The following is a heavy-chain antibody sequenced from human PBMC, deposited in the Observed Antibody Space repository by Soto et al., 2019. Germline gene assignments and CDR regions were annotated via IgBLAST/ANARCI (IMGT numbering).Heavy chain of an antibody. J-gene: IGHJ4*02. Sequence: PGESLKISCKGSGYSFTSYWISWVRQMPGKGLEWMGRIDPSDSYTNYSPSFQGHVTISADKSISTAYLQWSSLKASDTAMYYCQRHKNGYNYRGFDYWGQGTLVTVSS. CDR3: QRHKNGYNYRGFDY. D-gene: IGHD5-18*01. CDR2: IDPSDSYT. CDR1: GYSFTSYW. V-gene: IGHV5-10-1*01.